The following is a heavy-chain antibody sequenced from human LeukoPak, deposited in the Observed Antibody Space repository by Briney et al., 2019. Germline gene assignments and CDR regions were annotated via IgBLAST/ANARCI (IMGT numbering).Heavy chain of an antibody. CDR2: IYYSGST. V-gene: IGHV4-39*01. D-gene: IGHD3/OR15-3a*01. J-gene: IGHJ4*02. CDR1: GGSISSSSYY. CDR3: ARHRDYYFDY. Sequence: PSETLSLTCTVSGGSISSSSYYWGWLRQPPGTGREWMGSIYYSGSTYYNPSLKRRVTISVDTSKNQFSLKLSSVTAADTGVYYCARHRDYYFDYWGQGTLVTVSS.